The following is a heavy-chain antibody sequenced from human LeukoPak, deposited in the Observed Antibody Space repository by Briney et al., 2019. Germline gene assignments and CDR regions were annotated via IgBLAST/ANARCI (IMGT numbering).Heavy chain of an antibody. CDR3: AREILGGFNPGAY. V-gene: IGHV4-4*02. CDR1: LDSTTSNF. CDR2: IHRSGSP. Sequence: SETLSLTCTVSLDSTTSNFWSWVRQPPGKGLEWIGEIHRSGSPNYNPSLQSRVTISIDRTRNQIVLELSSVTAADTAVYYCAREILGGFNPGAYWGQGILVTVSS. D-gene: IGHD1-14*01. J-gene: IGHJ4*02.